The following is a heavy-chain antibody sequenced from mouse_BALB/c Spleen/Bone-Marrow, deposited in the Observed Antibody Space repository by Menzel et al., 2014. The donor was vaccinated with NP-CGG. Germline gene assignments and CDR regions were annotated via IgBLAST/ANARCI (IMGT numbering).Heavy chain of an antibody. CDR2: ISSGSSTI. D-gene: IGHD4-1*01. J-gene: IGHJ2*01. CDR3: TRGGNWEDFDY. CDR1: GFTFSSFG. Sequence: DVKLVESGGGLVQPGGSRKLSCAASGFTFSSFGMHWVRQAPEKGLEWVAYISSGSSTIFYADTVKGRFTISRDNPKNTLFLQMTSLGSEDTAIYYCTRGGNWEDFDYWGQGTTLTVSS. V-gene: IGHV5-17*02.